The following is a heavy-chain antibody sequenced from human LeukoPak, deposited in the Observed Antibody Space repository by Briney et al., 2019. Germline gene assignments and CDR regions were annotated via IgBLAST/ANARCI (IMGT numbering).Heavy chain of an antibody. CDR3: ARGASSSSGSYYYYYMDV. CDR1: GGSISSYY. D-gene: IGHD6-6*01. Sequence: PSETLSLTCTVSGGSISSYYWSWIRQPPGKGLEWIGYIYYSGSTNYNPSLKSRVTISVDTSKNQFSLKLSSVTAADTAVYYCARGASSSSGSYYYYYMDVWGKGTTVTVSS. CDR2: IYYSGST. V-gene: IGHV4-59*01. J-gene: IGHJ6*03.